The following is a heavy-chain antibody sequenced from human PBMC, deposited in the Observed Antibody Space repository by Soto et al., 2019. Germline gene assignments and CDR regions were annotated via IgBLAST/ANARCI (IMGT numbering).Heavy chain of an antibody. CDR2: ISWNSGSI. Sequence: EVQLVESGGGLVQPGRSLRLSCAASGFTFDDYAMHWVRQAPGKGLEWVSGISWNSGSIGYADSVKGRFTISRDNAKNSLYLQMNSLRAEDTALYYCAKDMSMTVAVRPYYFDYWGQGTLVTVSS. CDR1: GFTFDDYA. V-gene: IGHV3-9*01. CDR3: AKDMSMTVAVRPYYFDY. D-gene: IGHD6-19*01. J-gene: IGHJ4*02.